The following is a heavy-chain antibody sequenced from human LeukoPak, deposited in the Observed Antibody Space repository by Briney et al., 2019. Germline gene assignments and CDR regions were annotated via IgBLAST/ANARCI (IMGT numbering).Heavy chain of an antibody. CDR3: ARAGYSYGNLYYYYYMDV. D-gene: IGHD5-18*01. V-gene: IGHV1-8*03. Sequence: ASVKVSCKASGYTFTSYDINWVRQATGQGLEWMGWMNPNSGDTGYAQKFQGRVTITRNTSISTAYMELSSLRSEDTAVYYCARAGYSYGNLYYYYYMDVWGKGTTVTVSS. CDR1: GYTFTSYD. CDR2: MNPNSGDT. J-gene: IGHJ6*03.